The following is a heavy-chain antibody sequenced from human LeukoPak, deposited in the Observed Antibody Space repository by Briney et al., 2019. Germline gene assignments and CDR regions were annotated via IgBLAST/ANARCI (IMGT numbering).Heavy chain of an antibody. J-gene: IGHJ4*02. CDR2: ISGYTGHT. CDR3: ARGPGIAVAGVFDY. V-gene: IGHV1-18*04. D-gene: IGHD6-19*01. CDR1: GYTFTSYG. Sequence: ASVKVSCKASGYTFTSYGINWVRQAPGQRLEWLGWISGYTGHTNYVQKIQGRVTMTTDTSTNTAYMELRSLRSDDTAVYYCARGPGIAVAGVFDYWGQGSLVTVSS.